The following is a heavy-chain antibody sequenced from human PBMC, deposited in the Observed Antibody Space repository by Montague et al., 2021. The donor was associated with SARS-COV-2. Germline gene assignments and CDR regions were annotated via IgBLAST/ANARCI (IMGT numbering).Heavy chain of an antibody. CDR2: INHSGST. J-gene: IGHJ6*03. D-gene: IGHD2-2*01. V-gene: IGHV4-34*01. Sequence: LSLMCAVYGGSFSGYYWSWIRQPPGKGLEWIGEINHSGSTNYNPSLKSRVTISVDTSKNQFSLKLSSVTAADTAVYYCARARQDVVVPALGIGAYYYYYYMDVWGKGTTVTVSS. CDR1: GGSFSGYY. CDR3: ARARQDVVVPALGIGAYYYYYYMDV.